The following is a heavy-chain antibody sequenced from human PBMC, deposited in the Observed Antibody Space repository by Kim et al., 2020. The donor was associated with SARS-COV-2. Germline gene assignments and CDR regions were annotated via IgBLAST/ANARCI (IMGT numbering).Heavy chain of an antibody. D-gene: IGHD3-10*01. CDR1: GDCIGSFY. CDR3: ARETTGYGELPD. CDR2: VYHSGTA. V-gene: IGHV4-59*01. Sequence: SETLSLTCSVSGDCIGSFYWSWIRQTPGKGLEWIGYVYHSGTANFSPSFNSRVTLSVDMAKNQFSLTLRSVTAADTAFYYCARETTGYGELPDWGQGILVIVSS. J-gene: IGHJ4*02.